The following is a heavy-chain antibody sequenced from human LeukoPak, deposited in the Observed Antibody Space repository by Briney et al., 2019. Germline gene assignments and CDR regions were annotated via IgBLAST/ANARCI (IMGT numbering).Heavy chain of an antibody. J-gene: IGHJ5*02. CDR2: ISSSSNYI. CDR1: GFTFSSYS. D-gene: IGHD4-17*01. V-gene: IGHV3-21*01. CDR3: ARGGVTTARNWFDP. Sequence: PGGSLRLYCAASGFTFSSYSMNWVRQAPGKGLEWVSSISSSSNYIYYADSVKGRFTISRDNAKNSLYLQMNSLRAEDTAVYYCARGGVTTARNWFDPWGQGTLVTVSS.